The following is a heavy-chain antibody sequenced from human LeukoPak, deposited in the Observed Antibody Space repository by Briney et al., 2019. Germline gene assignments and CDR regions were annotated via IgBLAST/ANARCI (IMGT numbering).Heavy chain of an antibody. CDR3: AKKLPGASYYFDF. D-gene: IGHD7-27*01. Sequence: GGSLRLSCIASGFTLSNYDMTSGRQTPGKGLEYVSSIGSGGYTFYAGSVKGRFSISRDISQNTVYLQMNSLRAEDTAMYFCAKKLPGASYYFDFWGQGTLVTVSS. J-gene: IGHJ4*02. CDR2: IGSGGYT. V-gene: IGHV3-23*01. CDR1: GFTLSNYD.